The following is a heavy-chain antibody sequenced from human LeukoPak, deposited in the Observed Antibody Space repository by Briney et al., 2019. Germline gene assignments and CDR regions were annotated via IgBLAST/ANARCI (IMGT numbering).Heavy chain of an antibody. D-gene: IGHD1-26*01. CDR3: AKRPLYSGIDY. J-gene: IGHJ4*02. V-gene: IGHV3-23*01. Sequence: GGSLRLSCAASGFTFSSYGMHWVRQAPGKGLEWVSAISGSGGSTYYADSVKGRFTISRDNSKNTLYLQMNSLRAEDTAVYYCAKRPLYSGIDYWGQGTLVTVSS. CDR1: GFTFSSYG. CDR2: ISGSGGST.